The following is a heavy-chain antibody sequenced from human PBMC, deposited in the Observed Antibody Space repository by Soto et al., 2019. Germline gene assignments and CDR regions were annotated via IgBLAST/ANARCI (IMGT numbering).Heavy chain of an antibody. V-gene: IGHV4-31*03. CDR3: ARVRSPDYSNSPILDY. J-gene: IGHJ4*02. CDR2: IYYSGST. Sequence: QVQLQESGPGLVKPSQTLSLTCTVSVGSISSVGYYWSWIRQHPGKGLDWIGYIYYSGSTYYNPSLKSRVTISVDTSKNQSSLKLSSVTAADTAVYYCARVRSPDYSNSPILDYWGQGPMVTVSS. CDR1: VGSISSVGYY. D-gene: IGHD4-4*01.